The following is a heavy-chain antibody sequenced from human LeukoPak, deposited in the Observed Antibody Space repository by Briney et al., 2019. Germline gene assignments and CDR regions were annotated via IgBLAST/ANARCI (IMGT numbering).Heavy chain of an antibody. V-gene: IGHV1-18*01. D-gene: IGHD2-2*01. Sequence: GASVKVSCKASGYTFTSYGISWVRQAPGQGLEWMGWISAYNGNTNYAQKLQGRVTMTTDTSTSTAYMELRSLRSDDTAVYYCARDRRPAARFDAFDIWGQGTMVTVSS. CDR3: ARDRRPAARFDAFDI. J-gene: IGHJ3*02. CDR1: GYTFTSYG. CDR2: ISAYNGNT.